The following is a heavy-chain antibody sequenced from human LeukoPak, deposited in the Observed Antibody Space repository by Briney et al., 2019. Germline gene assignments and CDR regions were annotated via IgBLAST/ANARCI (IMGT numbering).Heavy chain of an antibody. D-gene: IGHD2-2*01. CDR3: ASPLYCSSTSCGFDY. Sequence: SVKVSCKASGYTFTSYAISWVRQAPGQGLEWMGGIIPIFGTANYAQKFQGRVTITADESTSTAYMELSSLRSEDTAVYYCASPLYCSSTSCGFDYWGQGTLVTVSS. V-gene: IGHV1-69*13. J-gene: IGHJ4*02. CDR2: IIPIFGTA. CDR1: GYTFTSYA.